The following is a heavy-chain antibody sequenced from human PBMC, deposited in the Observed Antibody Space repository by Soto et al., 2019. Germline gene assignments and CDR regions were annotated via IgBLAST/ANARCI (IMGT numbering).Heavy chain of an antibody. CDR1: GDSVSSNSAG. CDR3: ARGSWDDVSGHYYMDV. V-gene: IGHV6-1*01. D-gene: IGHD5-12*01. J-gene: IGHJ6*03. Sequence: QVQLQLSGPGLMEPAQTLSLTCAISGDSVSSNSAGWNWVMQTPSRGLEWLGRTYYKSKWFNNYAVSVKSRITITPDTSQNQFSLHLDSVTPEDTAVYFCARGSWDDVSGHYYMDVWGKGTTVTVSS. CDR2: TYYKSKWFN.